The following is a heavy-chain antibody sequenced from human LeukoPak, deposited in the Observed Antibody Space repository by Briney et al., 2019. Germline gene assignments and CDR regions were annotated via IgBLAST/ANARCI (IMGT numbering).Heavy chain of an antibody. Sequence: GRSLRLSCAASGFTFSSYGMHWVRQAPGKGLEWVAVIWYDGSNKYYADSVKGRFTISRDNSKNTLYLQMNSLRAEDTAVYYCARAPAYYDSSGYFDYWGQGTLVTVSS. CDR3: ARAPAYYDSSGYFDY. J-gene: IGHJ4*02. V-gene: IGHV3-33*01. CDR1: GFTFSSYG. CDR2: IWYDGSNK. D-gene: IGHD3-22*01.